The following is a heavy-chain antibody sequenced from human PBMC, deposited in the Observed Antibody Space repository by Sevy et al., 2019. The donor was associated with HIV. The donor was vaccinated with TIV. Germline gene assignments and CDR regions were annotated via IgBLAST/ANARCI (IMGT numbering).Heavy chain of an antibody. J-gene: IGHJ4*02. CDR3: AKGQGYDYIWGNERSEYYFDY. Sequence: GESLKISCAASRFTFSTYDIHWVRQAPGKGLEWVAVISHDGSYQYYTGSVKGRFTISRDDSKNKAYLQMNSLRADDSGVYYCAKGQGYDYIWGNERSEYYFDYWGQGTLVTVSS. CDR2: ISHDGSYQ. D-gene: IGHD3-16*01. V-gene: IGHV3-30*18. CDR1: RFTFSTYD.